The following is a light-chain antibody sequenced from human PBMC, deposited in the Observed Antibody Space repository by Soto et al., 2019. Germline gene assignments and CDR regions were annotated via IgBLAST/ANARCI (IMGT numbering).Light chain of an antibody. V-gene: IGLV2-8*01. CDR2: EVT. Sequence: QSALTQPPSASGSLGQSVTISCTGTSSDAGGYNYVSWHQQHPGKAPKVMNYEVTKRPPGVPDRFAGSNSGNTASLTVSGLQAEGEAGCYCSSFAGGGNPVLLGGGTTLAVL. CDR1: SSDAGGYNY. CDR3: SSFAGGGNPVL. J-gene: IGLJ2*01.